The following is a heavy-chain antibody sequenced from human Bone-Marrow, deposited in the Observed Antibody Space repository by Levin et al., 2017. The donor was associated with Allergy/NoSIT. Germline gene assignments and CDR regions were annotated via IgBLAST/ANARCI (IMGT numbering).Heavy chain of an antibody. CDR3: ARGRVRGVLGEFQH. V-gene: IGHV4-59*01. J-gene: IGHJ1*01. Sequence: PSQTLSLPCTVSGGSITNYFWSWIRQPPGKGLEWIGYIHDSGITDYNPSLKSRVTISVDTSKNQFSLKLSSVSAADSAMYYCARGRVRGVLGEFQHWGQGTLVTVSS. CDR2: IHDSGIT. CDR1: GGSITNYF. D-gene: IGHD3-10*01.